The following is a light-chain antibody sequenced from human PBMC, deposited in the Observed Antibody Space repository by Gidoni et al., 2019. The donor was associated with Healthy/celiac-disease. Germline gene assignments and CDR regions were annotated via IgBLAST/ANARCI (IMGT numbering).Light chain of an antibody. CDR1: QSISSW. CDR3: QQYNSYSAWT. J-gene: IGKJ1*01. CDR2: DAS. Sequence: DIQMTQSPSTLSASVGDRVTTTCRASQSISSWLAWYQQKPGKAPKLLIYDASSLESGVPSRFSGSGSGTELTLTISSLQPDDFATYYCQQYNSYSAWTFXQXTKVEIK. V-gene: IGKV1-5*01.